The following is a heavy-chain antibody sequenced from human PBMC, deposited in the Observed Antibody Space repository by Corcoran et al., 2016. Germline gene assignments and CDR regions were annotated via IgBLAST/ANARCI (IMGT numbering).Heavy chain of an antibody. V-gene: IGHV3-73*02. CDR2: IRSKANSYAT. J-gene: IGHJ6*02. D-gene: IGHD3-10*01. Sequence: EVQLVESGGGLVQPGGSLKLSCAASGFTFSGSAMHWVRQASGKGLEWVGRIRSKANSYATAYAASVRGRFTISRDDSKNTAYLQMNSLKIEDTAVYYCTIGGDLWFGELNGMDVWCQGTTVTVSS. CDR1: GFTFSGSA. CDR3: TIGGDLWFGELNGMDV.